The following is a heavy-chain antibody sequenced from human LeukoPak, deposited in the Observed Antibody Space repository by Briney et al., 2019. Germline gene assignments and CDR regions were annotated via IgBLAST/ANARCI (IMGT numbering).Heavy chain of an antibody. CDR2: INPSGGST. CDR3: ARDRYTMVRGVTHGRTNWFDP. Sequence: ASVKVSCKASGYTFTSYYMHWVRQAPGQGLEWMGIINPSGGSTSYAQKFQGRDTMTRDTSTSTVYMELSSLRSEDTAVYYCARDRYTMVRGVTHGRTNWFDPWGQGTLVTVSS. CDR1: GYTFTSYY. V-gene: IGHV1-46*01. J-gene: IGHJ5*02. D-gene: IGHD3-10*01.